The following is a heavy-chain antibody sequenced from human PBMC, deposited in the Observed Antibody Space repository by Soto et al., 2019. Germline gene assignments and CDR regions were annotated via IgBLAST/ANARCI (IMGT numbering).Heavy chain of an antibody. J-gene: IGHJ4*02. Sequence: PRGSLRLSCAASGFTFSSYSMNWVRQAPGKGLEWVSSISSSSYIYYADSVKGRFTISRDNAKNSLYLQMNSLRAEDTAVYYCARDIPSKDYDILTGPDYWGQGTLVTVSS. D-gene: IGHD3-9*01. CDR2: ISSSSYI. CDR3: ARDIPSKDYDILTGPDY. V-gene: IGHV3-21*01. CDR1: GFTFSSYS.